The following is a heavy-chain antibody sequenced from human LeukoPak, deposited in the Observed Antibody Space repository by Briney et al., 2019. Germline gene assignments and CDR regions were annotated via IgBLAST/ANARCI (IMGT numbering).Heavy chain of an antibody. CDR2: IVGDGTSA. CDR1: GVSFSSCW. V-gene: IGHV3-74*01. CDR3: ATVQFLEWLPD. D-gene: IGHD3-3*01. Sequence: GGSLRLSCVASGVSFSSCWMHWVWQAQGKGLVLVARIVGDGTSATYADSVKGRFTISRDNANISLFLQMNSLRAEDTAVYYCATVQFLEWLPDWGQGILVTVSP. J-gene: IGHJ4*02.